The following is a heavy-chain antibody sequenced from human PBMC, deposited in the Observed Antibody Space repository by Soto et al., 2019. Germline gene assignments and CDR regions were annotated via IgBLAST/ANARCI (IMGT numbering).Heavy chain of an antibody. J-gene: IGHJ4*01. D-gene: IGHD6-13*01. V-gene: IGHV4-34*01. Sequence: SETLSLTCAVYGGSFSGYYWSWIRQPPGKGLEWIGEINQSGNTNYNPSLKSRVTISVDTSKNQLFLNLSSVTAADTAMYYCARHHVRGRTIAGAAEFWRHGTLATVSS. CDR2: INQSGNT. CDR3: ARHHVRGRTIAGAAEF. CDR1: GGSFSGYY.